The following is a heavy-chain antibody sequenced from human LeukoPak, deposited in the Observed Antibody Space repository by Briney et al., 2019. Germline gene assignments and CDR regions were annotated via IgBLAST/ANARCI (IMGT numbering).Heavy chain of an antibody. CDR3: AKVSTVVVITLYYFDY. D-gene: IGHD3-22*01. V-gene: IGHV3-23*01. Sequence: GGSLRLSCAASGFNFANHAMSWVRQTAGKGLEWVSAISGGGDITYYADSVKGRFTISRDNSKDTLFLQMHSLRPGDTAVYYCAKVSTVVVITLYYFDYWGQGTLVTVSS. CDR1: GFNFANHA. J-gene: IGHJ4*02. CDR2: ISGGGDIT.